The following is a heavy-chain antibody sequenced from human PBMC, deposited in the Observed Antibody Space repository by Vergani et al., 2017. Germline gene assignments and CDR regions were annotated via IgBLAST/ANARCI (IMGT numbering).Heavy chain of an antibody. CDR1: GGSFSGYY. D-gene: IGHD2-2*01. V-gene: IGHV4-34*01. CDR2: INHSGST. Sequence: QVQLQQWGAGLLKPSETLSLTCAVYGGSFSGYYWSWIRQPPGKGLEWIGEINHSGSTNYNPSLKSRVTISVDTSKNQFSLKLSSVTAADTAVYDWARESDIVVVPAAMRSEIGWFDPWGQGTLVTVSS. CDR3: ARESDIVVVPAAMRSEIGWFDP. J-gene: IGHJ5*02.